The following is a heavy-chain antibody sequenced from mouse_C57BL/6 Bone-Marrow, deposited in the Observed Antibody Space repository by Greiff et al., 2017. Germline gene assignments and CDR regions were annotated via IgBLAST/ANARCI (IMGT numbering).Heavy chain of an antibody. J-gene: IGHJ2*01. V-gene: IGHV1-5*01. CDR1: GYTFTSYW. Sequence: VQLQQSGTVLARPGASVKMSCKTSGYTFTSYWMHWVKQRPGQGLEWIGAIYPGNSDTSYNQKFKGKAKLTAVTSASTAYMELSSLTNEDSAVYYCTRREDYYGSSSYFDYWGQGTTLTVSS. D-gene: IGHD1-1*01. CDR3: TRREDYYGSSSYFDY. CDR2: IYPGNSDT.